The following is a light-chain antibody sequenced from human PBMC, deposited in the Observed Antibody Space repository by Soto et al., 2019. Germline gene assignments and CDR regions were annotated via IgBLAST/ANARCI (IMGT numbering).Light chain of an antibody. V-gene: IGKV3-15*01. J-gene: IGKJ2*02. CDR1: QSVSSN. CDR3: QQYNNWPPCT. CDR2: GAS. Sequence: EIVMTQSPATLSVSPGERATLSCRASQSVSSNLAWYQQKPGQAPSLLIYGASTRATGIPARFSGSGSGAEFTLTTSSLQADDFAVDYCQQYNNWPPCTFGQGTKLEIK.